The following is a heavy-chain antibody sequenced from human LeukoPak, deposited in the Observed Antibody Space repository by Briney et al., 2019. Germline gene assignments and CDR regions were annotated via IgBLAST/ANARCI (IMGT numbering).Heavy chain of an antibody. D-gene: IGHD3-10*01. J-gene: IGHJ4*02. Sequence: PGGSLRLSCAASGFTFSNYAMSWVRQAPGKGLEWVSAISGSDGNTYYADSVKGRFTISRDNSKNTLYLQLNSLRAEDTAVYYCAKEMGFKIREVMLGFFEYWGQGTLVTVSS. CDR1: GFTFSNYA. V-gene: IGHV3-23*01. CDR3: AKEMGFKIREVMLGFFEY. CDR2: ISGSDGNT.